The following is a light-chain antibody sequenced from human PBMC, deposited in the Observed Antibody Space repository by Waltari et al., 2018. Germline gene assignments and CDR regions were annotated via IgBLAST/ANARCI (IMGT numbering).Light chain of an antibody. Sequence: QSALTQPASVSGSPGQSITISCTGTSSDVGSHNLVSRYQQHPGKAPKLMIYEGSKRPSGVSNRFSGSKSGNTASLTISGLQAEDEADYYCCSYAGSSTPVVFGGGTKLTVL. CDR3: CSYAGSSTPVV. J-gene: IGLJ2*01. CDR1: SSDVGSHNL. V-gene: IGLV2-23*01. CDR2: EGS.